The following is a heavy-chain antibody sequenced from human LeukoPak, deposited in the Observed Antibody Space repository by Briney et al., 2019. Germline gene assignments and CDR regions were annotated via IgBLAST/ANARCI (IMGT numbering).Heavy chain of an antibody. CDR1: GYTFTSYG. D-gene: IGHD2-15*01. Sequence: ASVKVSCKASGYTFTSYGISWVRQAPGQGLEWMGWISAYNGNTNYAQKLQGRVTMTTDTSTSTAYMELRSLRSDDTAVYYCARGGGYCSGGSCYSLKIYYYYYYMDVWGKGTTVTVSS. CDR3: ARGGGYCSGGSCYSLKIYYYYYYMDV. CDR2: ISAYNGNT. V-gene: IGHV1-18*01. J-gene: IGHJ6*03.